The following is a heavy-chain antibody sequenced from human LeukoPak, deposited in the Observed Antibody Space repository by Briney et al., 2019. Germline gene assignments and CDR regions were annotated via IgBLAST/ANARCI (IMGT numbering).Heavy chain of an antibody. V-gene: IGHV3-74*01. D-gene: IGHD2-2*01. Sequence: GGSLRLSCAVSGLTFSSSWMHWVRQAPGKGLVWVSRINSDGSSTSYAASVKGRFTISRDNAKNTLYLQMNSLRAEDTAVYYCARGDIVVVPASNLFDYWGQGTLATVSS. CDR2: INSDGSST. J-gene: IGHJ4*02. CDR1: GLTFSSSW. CDR3: ARGDIVVVPASNLFDY.